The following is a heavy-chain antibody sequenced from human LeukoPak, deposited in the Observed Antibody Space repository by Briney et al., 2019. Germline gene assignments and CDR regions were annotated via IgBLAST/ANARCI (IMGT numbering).Heavy chain of an antibody. J-gene: IGHJ4*02. CDR1: GFTFDDYA. V-gene: IGHV3-9*01. CDR3: AKVRTGGDYFDY. D-gene: IGHD2-8*02. Sequence: GGSLRLSCAASGFTFDDYAMPWVRQAPGKGLEWVSGISWNSGSIGYADSVKGRFTISRDNAKNSLYLQMNSLRAEDTALYYCAKVRTGGDYFDYWGQGTLVTVSS. CDR2: ISWNSGSI.